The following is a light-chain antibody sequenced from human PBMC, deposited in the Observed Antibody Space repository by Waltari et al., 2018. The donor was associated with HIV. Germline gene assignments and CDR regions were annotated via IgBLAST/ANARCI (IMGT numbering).Light chain of an antibody. CDR3: CSYAGSSTLV. J-gene: IGLJ3*02. CDR2: EVS. V-gene: IGLV2-23*02. Sequence: QSALTQPASVSGSPGQSTTISCTGTSSDVGSYNLVSWYQQHPGKAPKLMIYEVSKRPSGVSNRFSGSKSGNTASLTISGLQAEDEADYYCCSYAGSSTLVFGGGTKLTVL. CDR1: SSDVGSYNL.